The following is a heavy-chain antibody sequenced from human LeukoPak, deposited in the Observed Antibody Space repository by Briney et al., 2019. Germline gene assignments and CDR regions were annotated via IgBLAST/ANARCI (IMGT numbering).Heavy chain of an antibody. CDR1: GYTFSNYA. CDR3: ARDHHTSAYYFDP. Sequence: ASVKVSCKASGYTFSNYAMNWVRQAPGQGLEWMGWINPKSGGTSSAQKFQGRVTMTRDTSINTAYMELSSLTSDDTAVYYCARDHHTSAYYFDPWGQGTLVTVSS. CDR2: INPKSGGT. D-gene: IGHD1-26*01. V-gene: IGHV1-2*02. J-gene: IGHJ5*02.